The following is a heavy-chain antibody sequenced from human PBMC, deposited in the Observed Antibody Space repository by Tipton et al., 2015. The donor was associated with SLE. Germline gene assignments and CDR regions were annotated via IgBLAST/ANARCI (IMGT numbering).Heavy chain of an antibody. Sequence: SLRLSCAASGFTFTNYAMHWVRQAPGKGLEWVAIIWYDESRMFYADSVKGRFTISRDNSKNTLYLQMNSLRVEDTGVYYCARDRGYSGYDPPGYFDYWGQGTLVTVSS. J-gene: IGHJ4*02. CDR3: ARDRGYSGYDPPGYFDY. V-gene: IGHV3-33*08. D-gene: IGHD5-12*01. CDR2: IWYDESRM. CDR1: GFTFTNYA.